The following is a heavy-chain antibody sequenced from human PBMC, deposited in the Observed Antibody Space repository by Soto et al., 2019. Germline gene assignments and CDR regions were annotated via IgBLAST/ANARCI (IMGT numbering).Heavy chain of an antibody. CDR2: IYHSGST. CDR3: ARADSTGYYPVDY. Sequence: QVQLQESGPGLVKPSQTLSLTCTVSGDAISSGDYYWSWIRQPPGKGLEWIGYIYHSGSTSYNPSLKSRVTTSVDTSKHQFSLKLTSVTAAETAVYYCARADSTGYYPVDYWGQGTLVTVSS. V-gene: IGHV4-30-4*01. D-gene: IGHD3-22*01. J-gene: IGHJ4*02. CDR1: GDAISSGDYY.